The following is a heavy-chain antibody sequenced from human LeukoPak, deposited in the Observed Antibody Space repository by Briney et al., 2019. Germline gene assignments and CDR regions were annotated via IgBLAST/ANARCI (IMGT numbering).Heavy chain of an antibody. CDR2: INPNSGGT. CDR1: GYTFTGYY. Sequence: GASVKVSCKASGYTFTGYYMHWVRQAPGQGLEWMGWINPNSGGTNYAQKFQGRVTMTRDTSISTAYMELSRLRSDDTAVYYCASDRFSSGYEHDAFDIWGQGTMVTVSS. V-gene: IGHV1-2*02. J-gene: IGHJ3*02. D-gene: IGHD5-12*01. CDR3: ASDRFSSGYEHDAFDI.